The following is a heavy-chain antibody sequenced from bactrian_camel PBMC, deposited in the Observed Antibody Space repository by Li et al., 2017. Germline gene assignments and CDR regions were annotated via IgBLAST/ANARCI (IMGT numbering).Heavy chain of an antibody. CDR2: IDGDGST. J-gene: IGHJ4*01. D-gene: IGHD7*01. Sequence: HVQLVESGGGSVQAGGSLRVSCAVSGHTTRSTCIGWFRQDTGKEREGVARIDGDGSTDYADSVRGRFTISPDSAKNTLHLEMNSLKIEDTAMYICAAAPTYATGDCPSTYYEYPYRGQGTQVTVS. CDR3: AAAPTYATGDCPSTYYEYPY. V-gene: IGHV3S68*01. CDR1: GHTTRSTC.